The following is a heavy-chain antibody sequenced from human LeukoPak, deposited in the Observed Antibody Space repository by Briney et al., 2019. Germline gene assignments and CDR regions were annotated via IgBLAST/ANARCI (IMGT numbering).Heavy chain of an antibody. CDR1: GFTFSNYW. Sequence: GGSLRLSCAASGFTFSNYWTSWVRQAPGKGLEWVANIKGDGSSKYHMDSVKGRFTISRDNAKSSLYLQMNTLRAEDTAVYYCATSHDSSGNDWGQGTLVTVSS. J-gene: IGHJ4*02. D-gene: IGHD3-22*01. CDR3: ATSHDSSGND. CDR2: IKGDGSSK. V-gene: IGHV3-7*03.